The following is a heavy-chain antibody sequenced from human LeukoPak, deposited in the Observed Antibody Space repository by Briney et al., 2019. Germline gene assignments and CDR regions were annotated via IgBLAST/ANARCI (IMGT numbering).Heavy chain of an antibody. CDR3: AKDLNWGGR. CDR2: LSGSGAST. J-gene: IGHJ4*02. Sequence: GGSLRLSCAASGFTFSTSAMSWVRQAPGKGLEWVSTLSGSGASTYYADSVKGRFTISRDNSKKTMYLQMNSLRAEDTAVYYCAKDLNWGGRWGQGTLVTVSS. D-gene: IGHD7-27*01. V-gene: IGHV3-23*01. CDR1: GFTFSTSA.